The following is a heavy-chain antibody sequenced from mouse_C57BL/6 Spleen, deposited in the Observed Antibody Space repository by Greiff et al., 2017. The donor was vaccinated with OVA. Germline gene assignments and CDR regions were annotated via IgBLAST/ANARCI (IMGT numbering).Heavy chain of an antibody. Sequence: EVQLQQSGPELVKPGASVKISCKASGYSFTGYYMNWVKQSPEKSLEWIGEINPSTGGTTYNQKFKAKATLTVDKSSSTAYMQLKSLTSEDSAVYYCARGLGRDWFAYWGQGTLVTVSA. CDR1: GYSFTGYY. CDR2: INPSTGGT. CDR3: ARGLGRDWFAY. V-gene: IGHV1-42*01. J-gene: IGHJ3*01. D-gene: IGHD4-1*01.